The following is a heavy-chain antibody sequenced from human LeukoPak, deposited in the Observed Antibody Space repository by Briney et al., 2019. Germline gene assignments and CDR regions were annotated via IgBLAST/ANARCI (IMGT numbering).Heavy chain of an antibody. V-gene: IGHV4-59*08. J-gene: IGHJ6*02. Sequence: PSETLSLTCTVSGGSISSYYWSWIPQPPGKGLEWIGYIYYNGSTNYNPSLKSRVTISVDTSKNQFSLKLNSVTAADTAVYYCARRPDSGYDYGMDVWGQGTTVTVSS. CDR2: IYYNGST. CDR1: GGSISSYY. CDR3: ARRPDSGYDYGMDV. D-gene: IGHD1-26*01.